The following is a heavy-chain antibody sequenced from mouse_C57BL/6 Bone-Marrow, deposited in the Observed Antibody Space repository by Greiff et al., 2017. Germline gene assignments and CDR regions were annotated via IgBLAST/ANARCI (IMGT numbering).Heavy chain of an antibody. CDR3: ATRYYYSSSFYAMDY. Sequence: VQLQQSGAELVRPGASVKLSCTASGFNIKDDYMHWVKQRPEQGLEWIGWIDPENGDTEYASKFQGKATLTADTSSNTAYLQLSSLTSEDTAVYYCATRYYYSSSFYAMDYWGQGTSVTVSS. CDR2: IDPENGDT. CDR1: GFNIKDDY. D-gene: IGHD1-1*01. V-gene: IGHV14-4*01. J-gene: IGHJ4*01.